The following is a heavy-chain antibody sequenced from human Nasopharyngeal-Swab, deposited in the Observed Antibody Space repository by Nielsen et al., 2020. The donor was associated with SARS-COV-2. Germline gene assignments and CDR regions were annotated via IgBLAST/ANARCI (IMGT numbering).Heavy chain of an antibody. Sequence: GESLKISCAASGFTFSSYAMSWVRQAPGKGLEWVSAISGSGGSTYYADSVKGRFTISRDNSKNTLYLQMNSLRAEGTAVYYCVKEGSDFDYWGQGTLVTVSS. J-gene: IGHJ4*02. CDR1: GFTFSSYA. CDR3: VKEGSDFDY. V-gene: IGHV3-23*01. CDR2: ISGSGGST. D-gene: IGHD2-15*01.